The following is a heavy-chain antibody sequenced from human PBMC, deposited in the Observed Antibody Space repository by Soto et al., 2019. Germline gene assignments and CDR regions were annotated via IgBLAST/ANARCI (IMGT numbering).Heavy chain of an antibody. D-gene: IGHD2-21*02. V-gene: IGHV1-46*01. J-gene: IGHJ4*02. Sequence: QVQLVQSGAEVKKPGASVKVSCKASGDTFTDYYIHWVRQAPGQGLEWMGTVNPSGGHTTYAQHFVGRINMTRDTAPSTLYMELTSLTSEATAIYYFARAGHVVVVTDALDYWGQGTLVTVSS. CDR2: VNPSGGHT. CDR1: GDTFTDYY. CDR3: ARAGHVVVVTDALDY.